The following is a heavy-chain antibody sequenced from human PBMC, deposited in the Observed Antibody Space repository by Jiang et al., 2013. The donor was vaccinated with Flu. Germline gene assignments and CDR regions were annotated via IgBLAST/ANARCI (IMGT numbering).Heavy chain of an antibody. Sequence: GAEVKKPGESLKISCKGSGYSFTSYWIGWVRQMPGKGLEWMGIIYPGDSDTRYSPSFQGQVTISADKSISTAYLQWSSLKASDTAMYYCATTPRQFTMIVVGRENAFDIWGQGTMVTVSS. D-gene: IGHD3-22*01. J-gene: IGHJ3*02. CDR3: ATTPRQFTMIVVGRENAFDI. CDR1: GYSFTSYW. CDR2: IYPGDSDT. V-gene: IGHV5-51*03.